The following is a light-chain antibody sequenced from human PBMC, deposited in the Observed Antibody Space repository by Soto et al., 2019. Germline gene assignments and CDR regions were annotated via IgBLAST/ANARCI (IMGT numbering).Light chain of an antibody. CDR2: EVS. CDR3: SSYTSSSTLDVV. J-gene: IGLJ2*01. Sequence: SALTQPASVSGSPGQSITISCTGTISDVGGYNYVSWYQQYPGKAPKLMIYEVSNRPSGVSNRFSGSKSGNTASLTISGLQAEDEADYYCSSYTSSSTLDVVFGGGTKLTVL. CDR1: ISDVGGYNY. V-gene: IGLV2-14*01.